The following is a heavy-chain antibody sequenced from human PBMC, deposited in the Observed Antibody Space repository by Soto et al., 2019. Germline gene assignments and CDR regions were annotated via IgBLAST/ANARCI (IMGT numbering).Heavy chain of an antibody. D-gene: IGHD3-22*01. CDR2: IIPILGIA. Sequence: QVQLVQSGAEVKKPGSSVKVSCKASGGTFSSYTISWVRQAPGQGLEWMGRIIPILGIANYAQKFQGRVTIITNKSTSTAYMELSSLRSEDTAVYYCARSTYYYDSSGYAVRYFDLWGRGTLVTVSS. CDR3: ARSTYYYDSSGYAVRYFDL. CDR1: GGTFSSYT. J-gene: IGHJ2*01. V-gene: IGHV1-69*02.